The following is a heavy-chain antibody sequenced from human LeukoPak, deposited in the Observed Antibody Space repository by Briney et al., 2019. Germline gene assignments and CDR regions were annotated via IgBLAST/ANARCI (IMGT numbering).Heavy chain of an antibody. CDR3: ARERYSGSYYFDS. CDR2: INPNSGGT. J-gene: IGHJ4*02. V-gene: IGHV1-2*02. Sequence: ASVTVSCKASGYTFTGYYIHWVRQAPGQGLEWMGWINPNSGGTSYAQKFQGRVTMTSDTSISTAYMELSRLTSDDTAVYYCARERYSGSYYFDSWGQGTLVTVSS. CDR1: GYTFTGYY. D-gene: IGHD1-26*01.